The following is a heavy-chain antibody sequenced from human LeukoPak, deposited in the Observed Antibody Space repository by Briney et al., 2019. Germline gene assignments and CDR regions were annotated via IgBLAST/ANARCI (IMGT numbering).Heavy chain of an antibody. D-gene: IGHD3-3*01. V-gene: IGHV4-59*12. CDR3: ARDRPGVPRAFDI. CDR1: GGSISGYY. CDR2: IYYSGST. J-gene: IGHJ3*02. Sequence: SETLSLTCTVSGGSISGYYWSWIRQPPGKGLEYIGYIYYSGSTNYNPSLKSRVTISVDTSKSQFSLQMRSVTAADTAVYYCARDRPGVPRAFDIWGQGTMVAVSS.